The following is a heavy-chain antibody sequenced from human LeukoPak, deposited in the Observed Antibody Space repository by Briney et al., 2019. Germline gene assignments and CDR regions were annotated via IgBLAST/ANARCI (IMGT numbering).Heavy chain of an antibody. CDR3: VRDRDFYVFDL. Sequence: GGSLRLACAAPGFTFTNYWMTWVRQAPGKGLEWVANIMKDGGDKQYVDSVSGRFTISRDNGKNSVYLQMNGLRAEDTAVYYCVRDRDFYVFDLWGQGTLVTVSS. V-gene: IGHV3-7*01. D-gene: IGHD3-10*02. J-gene: IGHJ4*02. CDR1: GFTFTNYW. CDR2: IMKDGGDK.